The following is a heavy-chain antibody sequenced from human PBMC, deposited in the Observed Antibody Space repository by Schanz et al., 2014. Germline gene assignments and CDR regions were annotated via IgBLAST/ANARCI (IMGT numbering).Heavy chain of an antibody. CDR2: IIPIHGIV. CDR1: GGTFSTYP. J-gene: IGHJ3*02. Sequence: QVQLVQSGAEVKKPGSSMKVSCKASGGTFSTYPINWLRQAPGQGLEWMGRIIPIHGIVNYAQRFQDRVRITADKSTSTAYMELSSRTSDDTAVYYCARGGGPEDVFDIWGQGTMVTVSS. D-gene: IGHD2-15*01. V-gene: IGHV1-69*02. CDR3: ARGGGPEDVFDI.